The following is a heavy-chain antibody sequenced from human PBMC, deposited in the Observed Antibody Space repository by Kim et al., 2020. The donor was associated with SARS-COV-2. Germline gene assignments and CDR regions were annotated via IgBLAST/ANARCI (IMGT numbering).Heavy chain of an antibody. Sequence: ASVKVSCKASGYTFTSYGIIWVRQAPGQGLEWMGWISAYNGNTNYAQKLQGRVTMTTHTSTSTAYMDLRGLRSDDTAVYYCARDDLWFGELKYGMDVWGQGTTVTVSS. V-gene: IGHV1-18*01. D-gene: IGHD3-10*01. CDR1: GYTFTSYG. J-gene: IGHJ6*02. CDR2: ISAYNGNT. CDR3: ARDDLWFGELKYGMDV.